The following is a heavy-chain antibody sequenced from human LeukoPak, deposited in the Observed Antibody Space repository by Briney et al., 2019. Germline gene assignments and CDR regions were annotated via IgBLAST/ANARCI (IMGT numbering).Heavy chain of an antibody. CDR3: AASPPGGPIDY. D-gene: IGHD3-16*01. J-gene: IGHJ4*02. Sequence: GGSLRLSCAASGFTFSSYSVNWVRQAPGKGLEWVSIISRDSRTIIYTDSVKGRFAISRDNAKNSLYLQMDSLRAEDTAVYFCAASPPGGPIDYWGQGTLVTVSS. CDR2: ISRDSRTI. V-gene: IGHV3-21*01. CDR1: GFTFSSYS.